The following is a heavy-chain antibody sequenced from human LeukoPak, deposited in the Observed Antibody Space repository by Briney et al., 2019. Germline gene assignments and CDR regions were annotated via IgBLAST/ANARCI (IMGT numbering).Heavy chain of an antibody. CDR2: IYYSGST. Sequence: SQTLSLICTVSGGSISSGGYYWRWIRQHPGKGLEWIGYIYYSGSTYYNPSLKSRVTISVDTSKNQFSLKLSSVTAADTAVYYCAREGRMSYYFDYWGQGTLVTVSS. J-gene: IGHJ4*02. CDR1: GGSISSGGYY. V-gene: IGHV4-31*03. D-gene: IGHD3-10*01. CDR3: AREGRMSYYFDY.